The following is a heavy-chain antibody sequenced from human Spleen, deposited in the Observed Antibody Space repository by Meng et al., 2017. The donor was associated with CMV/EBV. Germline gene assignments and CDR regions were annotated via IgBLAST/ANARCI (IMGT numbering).Heavy chain of an antibody. D-gene: IGHD3-10*01. J-gene: IGHJ5*02. V-gene: IGHV4-34*01. CDR1: GGSFSGYY. CDR2: ISHSGST. CDR3: ARGRRGRSNWFDP. Sequence: CAVYGGSFSGYYWSWIRQPPGKGLEWIGEISHSGSTNYNPSLKSRVTISVDTSKNQFSLKLGSVTAADTAVYFCARGRRGRSNWFDPWGQGTLVTVSS.